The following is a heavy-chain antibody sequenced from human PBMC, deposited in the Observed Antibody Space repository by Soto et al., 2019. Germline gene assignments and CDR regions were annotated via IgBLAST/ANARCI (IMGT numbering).Heavy chain of an antibody. CDR3: ARSSDSSSWFSLNDY. V-gene: IGHV3-33*01. CDR1: GFTFSSYG. D-gene: IGHD6-13*01. Sequence: GGSLRLSCAASGFTFSSYGMHWVRQAPGKGLEWVAVIWYDGSNKYYADSVKGRFTISRDNSKNTLYLQMNSLRAEDTALYYCARSSDSSSWFSLNDYWGQGTLVTVSS. CDR2: IWYDGSNK. J-gene: IGHJ4*02.